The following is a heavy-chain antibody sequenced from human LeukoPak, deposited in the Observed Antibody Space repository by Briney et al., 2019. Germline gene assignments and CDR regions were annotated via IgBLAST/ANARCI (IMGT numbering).Heavy chain of an antibody. J-gene: IGHJ5*02. D-gene: IGHD6-13*01. CDR1: GFTFSSYG. V-gene: IGHV3-30*02. Sequence: PGGSLRLSCAASGFTFSSYGMHWVRQAPGKGLEWVAFIRYDGSNKYYADSVKGRFTISRDNSKNTLYLQMNSLRAEDTALYHCARSASDSWYRGYNWFDPWGQGTLVTVSS. CDR3: ARSASDSWYRGYNWFDP. CDR2: IRYDGSNK.